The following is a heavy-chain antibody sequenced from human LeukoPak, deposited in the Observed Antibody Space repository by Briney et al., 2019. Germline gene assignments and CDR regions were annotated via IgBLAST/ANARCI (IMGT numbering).Heavy chain of an antibody. D-gene: IGHD4-17*01. CDR3: ARALGGHYGDYNYYFEF. J-gene: IGHJ4*02. Sequence: PSETLSLTCTVSGGSISSGGYYWSWIRPHPGKGLEWIGYIYYSGSTYYNPSLKSRFTISVDTSKNQFSLKLSSVTAADTAVDFCARALGGHYGDYNYYFEFWAEGTLVTVFS. V-gene: IGHV4-31*03. CDR1: GGSISSGGYY. CDR2: IYYSGST.